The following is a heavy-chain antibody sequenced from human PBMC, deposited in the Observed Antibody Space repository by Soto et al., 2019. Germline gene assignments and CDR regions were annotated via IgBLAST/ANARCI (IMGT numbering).Heavy chain of an antibody. CDR2: ISSTTNYI. J-gene: IGHJ4*02. CDR1: GFTFSRYS. CDR3: ARESEDLTSNFDY. Sequence: GGSLRLSCAASGFTFSRYSMNWVRQAPGKGLEWVSSISSTTNYIYYADSMKGRFTVSRDNAKNSVYLDMNSLSAEGTAVYYCARESEDLTSNFDYWGQGTLVTVSS. V-gene: IGHV3-21*01.